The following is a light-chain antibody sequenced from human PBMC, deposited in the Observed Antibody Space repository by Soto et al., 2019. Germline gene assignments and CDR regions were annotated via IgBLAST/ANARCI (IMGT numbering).Light chain of an antibody. CDR1: NIGSKS. V-gene: IGLV3-21*02. CDR2: DDS. J-gene: IGLJ1*01. Sequence: SSALTQPPSVSVAPGQTARITCGGNNIGSKSVHWYQQKPGQAPVLVVYDDSDRPSGIPERFSGSKSGTTASLTISRVEAGDEADYYCHVYASSSALYVFGTGTKVTV. CDR3: HVYASSSALYV.